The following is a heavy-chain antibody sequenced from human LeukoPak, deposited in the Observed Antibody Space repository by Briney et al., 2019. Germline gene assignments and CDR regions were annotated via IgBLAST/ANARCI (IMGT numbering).Heavy chain of an antibody. D-gene: IGHD6-13*01. CDR3: AKVSAAADHFDY. CDR1: GFTFSSYA. Sequence: GGSLRLSCAASGFTFSSYAMSWVRQAPGKGLEWVSAISGSGGSTYYADSVKGRFTMSRDNSKNTLYLQMNSLRAEDTAVYYCAKVSAAADHFDYWGQGTLVTVSS. V-gene: IGHV3-23*01. J-gene: IGHJ4*02. CDR2: ISGSGGST.